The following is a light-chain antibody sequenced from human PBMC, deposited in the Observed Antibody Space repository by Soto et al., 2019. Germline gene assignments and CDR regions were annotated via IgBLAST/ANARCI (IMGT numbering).Light chain of an antibody. J-gene: IGKJ5*01. CDR1: QSISRL. CDR2: KAS. Sequence: DIQMTQSPSTLSPSVGDRVTITCRASQSISRLLAWYQQKPGRAPTLLIYKASTLESGVPSRFSGSGSGIEFSLTISSLQHDDFATYYCQQYNSYPLTFGQWTRLEIK. V-gene: IGKV1-5*03. CDR3: QQYNSYPLT.